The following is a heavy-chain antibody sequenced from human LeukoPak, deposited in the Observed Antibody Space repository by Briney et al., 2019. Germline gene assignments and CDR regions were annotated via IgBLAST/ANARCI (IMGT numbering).Heavy chain of an antibody. J-gene: IGHJ4*02. D-gene: IGHD6-6*01. V-gene: IGHV4-59*08. CDR2: IYYSGVT. CDR1: GGSISSYY. CDR3: AGYSVAARQVDY. Sequence: SETLSLTCTVSGGSISSYYWSWIRQPPGKGLEWIGYIYYSGVTNYNPSLKSRVTISVDTSKNQFSLKLSSVTAADTAVYYCAGYSVAARQVDYWGQGTLVTVSS.